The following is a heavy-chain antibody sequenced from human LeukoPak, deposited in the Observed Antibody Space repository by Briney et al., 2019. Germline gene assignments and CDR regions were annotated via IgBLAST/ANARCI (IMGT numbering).Heavy chain of an antibody. J-gene: IGHJ3*02. V-gene: IGHV3-30*04. Sequence: GGSLRLSCAASGFTFSSYAMHWVRQAPGKGLEWVAVISYDGSNKYYADSVKGRFTISRDNSKNMLYLQMNGLRAEDTAVYYCARGRFGELFKPQDAFDIWGQGTMVTVSS. CDR1: GFTFSSYA. CDR3: ARGRFGELFKPQDAFDI. CDR2: ISYDGSNK. D-gene: IGHD3-10*01.